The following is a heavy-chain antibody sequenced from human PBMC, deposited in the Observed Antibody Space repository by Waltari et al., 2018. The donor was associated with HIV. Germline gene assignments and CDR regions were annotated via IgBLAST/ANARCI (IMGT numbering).Heavy chain of an antibody. V-gene: IGHV1-8*01. CDR3: ARTNCATTTCTLRSFHY. J-gene: IGHJ4*02. D-gene: IGHD2-2*01. Sequence: QVQLVQSEADVKKPGASVKVSCTASGYTFTNYDITWLRQALGQGLEWMGWMNPNSGNIGSAQSFQGRLTMTRNTSISTAYMELNNLRSEDTAIYYCARTNCATTTCTLRSFHYWGQGTLVTVSS. CDR2: MNPNSGNI. CDR1: GYTFTNYD.